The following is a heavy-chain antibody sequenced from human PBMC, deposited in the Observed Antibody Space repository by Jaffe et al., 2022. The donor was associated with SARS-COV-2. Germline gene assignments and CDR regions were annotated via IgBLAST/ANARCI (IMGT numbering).Heavy chain of an antibody. J-gene: IGHJ3*02. Sequence: QVQLQESGPGLVKPSQTLSLTCTVSGGSISSGSYYWSWIRQPAGKGLEWIGRIYTSGSTNYNPSLKSRVTISVDTSKNQFSLKLSSVTAADTAVYYCARVFNWNDPGRPHDAFDIWGQGTMVTVSS. D-gene: IGHD1-20*01. CDR2: IYTSGST. CDR3: ARVFNWNDPGRPHDAFDI. V-gene: IGHV4-61*02. CDR1: GGSISSGSYY.